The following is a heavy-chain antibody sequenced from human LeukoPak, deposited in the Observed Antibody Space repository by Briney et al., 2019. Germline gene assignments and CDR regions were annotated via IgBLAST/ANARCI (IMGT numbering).Heavy chain of an antibody. CDR1: GGSIITNTSY. D-gene: IGHD4-17*01. V-gene: IGHV4-39*01. CDR2: SYYTGST. J-gene: IGHJ4*02. CDR3: ARVTGYGDYGS. Sequence: PSETLSLTCSVSGGSIITNTSYWGWIRQPPGKGLEWIGSSYYTGSTHHSPSLKSRVIISVDTSKNEFSLKLSSVTAADTAVYYCARVTGYGDYGSWGQGTLVTVSS.